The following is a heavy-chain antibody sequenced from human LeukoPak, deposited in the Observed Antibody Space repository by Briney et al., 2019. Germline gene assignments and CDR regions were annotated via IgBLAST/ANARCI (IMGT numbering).Heavy chain of an antibody. D-gene: IGHD3-22*01. CDR2: INPNSGGT. J-gene: IGHJ2*01. CDR3: ARTYYYDSSGYWGSWYFDL. Sequence: GASVKVSCKASGYTFTGYYMHWVRQAPGQGLEWMGWINPNSGGTNYAQKFQGRVTMTRDTSTSTAYMELSRLRSDDTAVYYCARTYYYDSSGYWGSWYFDLWGRGTLVTVSS. CDR1: GYTFTGYY. V-gene: IGHV1-2*02.